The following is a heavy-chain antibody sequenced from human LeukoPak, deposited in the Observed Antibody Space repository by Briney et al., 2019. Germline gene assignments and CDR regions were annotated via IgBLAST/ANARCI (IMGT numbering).Heavy chain of an antibody. D-gene: IGHD1-26*01. CDR3: ARSAIVGATDGYYFDY. Sequence: PSETLSLTCTVSGGSISSGSYYWSWIRQPAGKGLDWIGRIYTSGSTNYNPSLKSRVTISVDTSKNQFSLKLSSVTAADTAVYYCARSAIVGATDGYYFDYWGQGTLVTVSS. CDR1: GGSISSGSYY. CDR2: IYTSGST. V-gene: IGHV4-61*02. J-gene: IGHJ4*02.